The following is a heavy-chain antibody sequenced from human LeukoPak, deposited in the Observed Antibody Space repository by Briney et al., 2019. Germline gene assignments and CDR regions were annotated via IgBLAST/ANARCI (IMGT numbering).Heavy chain of an antibody. CDR2: IYPGGTI. J-gene: IGHJ4*02. CDR3: ARDYAVAGYFEY. V-gene: IGHV3-53*01. CDR1: GFTVSSNY. Sequence: GGSLRLSCTASGFTVSSNYMTWVRQAPGEGPEWVSVIYPGGTIYYADSVKGRFTISRDDSKNTLYLQMNSLRAEDTAVYYCARDYAVAGYFEYWGQGTLVTVSS. D-gene: IGHD6-19*01.